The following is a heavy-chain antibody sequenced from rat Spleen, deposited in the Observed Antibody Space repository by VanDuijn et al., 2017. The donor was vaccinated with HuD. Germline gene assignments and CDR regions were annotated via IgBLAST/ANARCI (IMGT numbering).Heavy chain of an antibody. D-gene: IGHD1-8*01. CDR3: ARPGLGYSSLYWFAY. CDR1: GFTFSNYY. Sequence: EVQLVESGGGLVQPGRSMKLSCAASGFTFSNYYMAWVRQAPTKGLEWVASISTGGGNTYYRDSVKGRFTISRDNAKSTLYLQMDSLRSEDTATYYCARPGLGYSSLYWFAYWGQGTLVTVSS. J-gene: IGHJ3*01. V-gene: IGHV5-25*01. CDR2: ISTGGGNT.